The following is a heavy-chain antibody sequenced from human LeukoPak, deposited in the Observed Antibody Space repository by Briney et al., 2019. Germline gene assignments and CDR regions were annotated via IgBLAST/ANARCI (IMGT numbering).Heavy chain of an antibody. D-gene: IGHD2-15*01. CDR1: GFTFSSYW. Sequence: GGSLRLSCGASGFTFSSYWMHWVRQAPGKGLVWVSRINSDGSSTSYADSVKGRFTISRDNAKNTLYLQMNSLRAEDTAVYYCARVSGWTGRYYYYYMDVWGKGTTVTISS. CDR3: ARVSGWTGRYYYYYMDV. CDR2: INSDGSST. V-gene: IGHV3-74*01. J-gene: IGHJ6*03.